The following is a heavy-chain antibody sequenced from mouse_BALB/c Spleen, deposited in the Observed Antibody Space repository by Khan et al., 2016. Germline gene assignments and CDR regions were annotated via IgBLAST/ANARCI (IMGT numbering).Heavy chain of an antibody. CDR3: ARNYDYDGWFAY. D-gene: IGHD2-4*01. CDR2: IWSGGST. J-gene: IGHJ3*01. Sequence: QVQLKESGPGLVQPSQSLSITCTVSGFSLTSYGVHWVRQSPGKGLEWLGVIWSGGSTDYNAAFISRLSISKDNSKSQVFFKMNSLQADATAIYYGARNYDYDGWFAYWGQGTLVIVAA. V-gene: IGHV2-4-1*01. CDR1: GFSLTSYG.